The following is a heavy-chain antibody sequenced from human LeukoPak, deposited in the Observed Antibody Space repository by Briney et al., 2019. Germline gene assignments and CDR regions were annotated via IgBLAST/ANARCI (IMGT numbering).Heavy chain of an antibody. Sequence: PSETLSLTCGVSGDSISIGIYSWNWIRQPPGKGLEWIGYIYRSGSTHYNPSLKSQTTISIDRSKNQLSLKLRSVTAADTAVYYCARGRGAFIFDFWGQGTLVTVSS. D-gene: IGHD5-12*01. CDR3: ARGRGAFIFDF. CDR1: GDSISIGIYS. CDR2: IYRSGST. J-gene: IGHJ4*02. V-gene: IGHV4-30-2*01.